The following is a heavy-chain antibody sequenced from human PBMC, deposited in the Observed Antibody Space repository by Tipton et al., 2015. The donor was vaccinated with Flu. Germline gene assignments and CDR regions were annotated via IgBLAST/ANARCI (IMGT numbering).Heavy chain of an antibody. CDR1: GGSISNYY. J-gene: IGHJ4*02. D-gene: IGHD3-22*01. V-gene: IGHV4-4*07. CDR3: ASGNFYDSSGYFAF. Sequence: TLSLTCTVSGGSISNYYWSWIRQPAGKGLEWIGRIYSSGSTNYNPSLKSRVTMSVDTSRNQFSLRLISVTVADTAVYYCASGNFYDSSGYFAFWGQGILVTVSS. CDR2: IYSSGST.